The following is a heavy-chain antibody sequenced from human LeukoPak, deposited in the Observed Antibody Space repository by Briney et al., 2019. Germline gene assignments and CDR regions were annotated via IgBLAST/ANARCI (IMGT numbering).Heavy chain of an antibody. J-gene: IGHJ6*02. D-gene: IGHD2-2*02. Sequence: GGSLRLSCAASGFTFSSYGMHWVRQAPGKGLEGVAVISYDGSNKYYADSVKGRFTISRDNSKNTLYLQMNGLRAEDTAVYYCARDAYCSSTSCYRFGGMDVWGRGTTVTVSS. CDR3: ARDAYCSSTSCYRFGGMDV. CDR2: ISYDGSNK. CDR1: GFTFSSYG. V-gene: IGHV3-30*03.